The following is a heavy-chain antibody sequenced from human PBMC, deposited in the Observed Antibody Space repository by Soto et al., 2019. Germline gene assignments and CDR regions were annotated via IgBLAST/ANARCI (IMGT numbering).Heavy chain of an antibody. CDR1: GGTFSSYP. V-gene: IGHV1-69*01. CDR3: ARVGHITNYGMAV. D-gene: IGHD1-26*01. J-gene: IGHJ6*02. CDR2: IIPFFGTS. Sequence: QVQLVQSGAEVKKPGSSVKVSCGASGGTFSSYPINWVRQAPGQGFEWMGGIIPFFGTSNYAQKFQGRVTITADESTSTAYMELRSLRSEDTAVYYCARVGHITNYGMAVWGQGTTVTVSS.